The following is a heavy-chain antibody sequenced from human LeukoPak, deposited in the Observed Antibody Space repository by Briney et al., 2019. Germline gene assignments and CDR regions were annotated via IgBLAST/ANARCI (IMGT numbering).Heavy chain of an antibody. CDR2: ISAYNGNT. D-gene: IGHD4-17*01. Sequence: ASVKVSCKASGYTFTSYGISWVRQAPGQGLEWMGWISAYNGNTNYAQKLQGRVTMTTDTSTSTAYMELRSLRSEDTAVYYCARGPPHPPTVTYYFDYWGQGTLVTVSS. V-gene: IGHV1-18*01. CDR1: GYTFTSYG. CDR3: ARGPPHPPTVTYYFDY. J-gene: IGHJ4*02.